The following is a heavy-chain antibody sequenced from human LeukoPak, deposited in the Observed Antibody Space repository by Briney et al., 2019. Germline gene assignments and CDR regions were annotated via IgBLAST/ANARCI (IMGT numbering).Heavy chain of an antibody. CDR1: GFTFSSYG. Sequence: PGRSLRLSCAASGFTFSSYGMHWVRQAPGKGLEWVAVISYDGSNKNYADSVKGRFTISRDNSKNTLYLQMNSLRADDTAVYYCAKGGKWDVTPFDYWGQGTLVTVSS. CDR3: AKGGKWDVTPFDY. J-gene: IGHJ4*02. V-gene: IGHV3-30*18. CDR2: ISYDGSNK. D-gene: IGHD1-26*01.